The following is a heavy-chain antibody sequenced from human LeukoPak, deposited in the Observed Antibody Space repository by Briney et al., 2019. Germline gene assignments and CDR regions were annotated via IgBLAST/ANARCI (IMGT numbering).Heavy chain of an antibody. D-gene: IGHD3-10*01. J-gene: IGHJ4*02. V-gene: IGHV1-2*02. CDR1: GYTFTGYY. CDR3: ARAPYGSGSYLDY. CDR2: INPNSGGI. Sequence: ASVKVSCKASGYTFTGYYMHWVRQAPGQGLEWMGWINPNSGGINYAQKFQGRVTMTRDTSISTAYMELSRLRSDDTAVYYCARAPYGSGSYLDYWGQGTLVTVSS.